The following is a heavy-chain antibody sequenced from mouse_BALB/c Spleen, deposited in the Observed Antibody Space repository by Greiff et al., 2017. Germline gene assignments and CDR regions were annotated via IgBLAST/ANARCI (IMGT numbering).Heavy chain of an antibody. Sequence: EVQLQESGGGLVKPGGSLKLSCAASGFTFSSYAMSWVRQSPEKRLEWVAEISSGGSYTYYPDTVTGRFTISRDNAKNTLYLEMSSLRSEDTAMYYCARRGFAYWGQGTLVTVSA. J-gene: IGHJ3*01. V-gene: IGHV5-9-4*01. CDR1: GFTFSSYA. CDR2: ISSGGSYT. CDR3: ARRGFAY.